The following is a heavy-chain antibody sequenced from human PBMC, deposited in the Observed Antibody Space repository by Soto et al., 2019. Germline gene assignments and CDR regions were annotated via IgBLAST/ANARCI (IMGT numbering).Heavy chain of an antibody. CDR2: ISSSSSYI. CDR1: GFTFSSYS. V-gene: IGHV3-21*01. D-gene: IGHD2-2*02. Sequence: GGSLRLSCAASGFTFSSYSMNWVRQAPGKGLEWVSSISSSSSYIYYADSVKGRFTISRDNAKNSLYLQMNSLRAEDTAVYYCARNCSSTSCYTYGMDVWGQGTTVTVSS. J-gene: IGHJ6*02. CDR3: ARNCSSTSCYTYGMDV.